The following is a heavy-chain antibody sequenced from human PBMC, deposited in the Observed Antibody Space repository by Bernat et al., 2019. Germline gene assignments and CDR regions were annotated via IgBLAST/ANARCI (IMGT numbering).Heavy chain of an antibody. D-gene: IGHD3-3*01. J-gene: IGHJ4*02. CDR1: GFTVSSNY. CDR2: IYSGGST. CDR3: ASGVGFLSGYADDY. V-gene: IGHV3-66*01. Sequence: EVQLVESGGGLVQPGGSLRLSCAASGFTVSSNYMSWVRQAPGKGLEWVSVIYSGGSTYYADSVKGRFTISRDNSKNTLYLQMNSLRAEDTAVYYCASGVGFLSGYADDYWGQGTLVTVSS.